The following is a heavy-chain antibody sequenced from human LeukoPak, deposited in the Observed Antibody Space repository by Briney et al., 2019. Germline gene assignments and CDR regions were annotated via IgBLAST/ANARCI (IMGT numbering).Heavy chain of an antibody. Sequence: ASVKVSCKASGYTFTSYAMNWVRQAPGQGLEWMGWINTNTGNPTYAQGFTGRFVFSLDTSVSTAYLQISSLKAEDTAVYYCARVYDSSGYYRAWYFDYWGQGTLVTVSS. CDR2: INTNTGNP. CDR1: GYTFTSYA. J-gene: IGHJ4*02. D-gene: IGHD3-22*01. V-gene: IGHV7-4-1*02. CDR3: ARVYDSSGYYRAWYFDY.